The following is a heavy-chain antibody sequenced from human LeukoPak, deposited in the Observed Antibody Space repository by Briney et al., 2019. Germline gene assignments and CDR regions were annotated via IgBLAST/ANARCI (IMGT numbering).Heavy chain of an antibody. J-gene: IGHJ4*02. CDR2: IHFSGTI. Sequence: SETLSLTCTVSGDSISSTAYYWGLSRQPPGKGLEWLGMIHFSGTIYNNPSLMSRVTISVDTSKNQFSLKLTSVTAADTAVYYCTRGFDHAKSGYWGQGTLVTVSS. V-gene: IGHV4-39*01. CDR3: TRGFDHAKSGY. CDR1: GDSISSTAYY. D-gene: IGHD1-14*01.